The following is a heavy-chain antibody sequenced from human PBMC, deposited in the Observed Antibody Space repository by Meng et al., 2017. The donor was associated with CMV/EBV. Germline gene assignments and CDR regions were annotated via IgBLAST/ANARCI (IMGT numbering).Heavy chain of an antibody. Sequence: GGSLRLSCAASGFTFSSYGIHWVRQAPGKGLEWVAFIRYDGSNKYYADSVKGRFTISRDNAKNSLYLQMNSLRAEDTAVYYCARAVAGTAGDSDYWGQGTLVTVSS. CDR3: ARAVAGTAGDSDY. V-gene: IGHV3-30*02. CDR1: GFTFSSYG. D-gene: IGHD6-19*01. CDR2: IRYDGSNK. J-gene: IGHJ4*02.